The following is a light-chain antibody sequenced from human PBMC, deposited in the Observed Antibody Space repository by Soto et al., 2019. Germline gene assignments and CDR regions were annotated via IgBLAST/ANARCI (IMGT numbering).Light chain of an antibody. CDR2: DVN. CDR1: SSDVGGYNY. Sequence: QSALTQPASVSGSPGQSITISCTGTSSDVGGYNYVSWYQQHPGKAPNLMIYDVNDRPSGVANRFSGSKSGNTASLTISGLQAEDEADYYCSSYTGSNALVVFGGGTKLTVL. J-gene: IGLJ2*01. CDR3: SSYTGSNALVV. V-gene: IGLV2-14*01.